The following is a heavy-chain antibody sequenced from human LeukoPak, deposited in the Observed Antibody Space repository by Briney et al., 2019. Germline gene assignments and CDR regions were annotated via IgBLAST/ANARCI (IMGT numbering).Heavy chain of an antibody. CDR3: AMIVVVPAAIPYWYFDL. V-gene: IGHV4-38-2*01. D-gene: IGHD2-2*01. CDR2: IYHSGST. J-gene: IGHJ2*01. Sequence: SETLSLTCAVSGYSISSGYYWGWIRQPPGKGLEWIGSIYHSGSTYYNPSLKSRTTISVDTSKNQFSLKLSSGTAADTAVYYCAMIVVVPAAIPYWYFDLWGRGTLVTVSS. CDR1: GYSISSGYY.